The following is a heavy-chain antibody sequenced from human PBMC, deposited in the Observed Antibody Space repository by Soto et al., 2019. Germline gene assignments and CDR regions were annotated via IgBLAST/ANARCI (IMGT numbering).Heavy chain of an antibody. CDR1: GFTFSNFW. D-gene: IGHD5-18*01. J-gene: IGHJ4*02. V-gene: IGHV3-74*03. CDR3: ATLNSFGSDY. Sequence: GGSLRLSCAASGFTFSNFWMHWVRQAPGKGLVWVSRVYSDGSGPMYADSVKGRFTISRDNAKSTLYLQMNSLRPEDTAVYYCATLNSFGSDYWGRGTLVTVSS. CDR2: VYSDGSGP.